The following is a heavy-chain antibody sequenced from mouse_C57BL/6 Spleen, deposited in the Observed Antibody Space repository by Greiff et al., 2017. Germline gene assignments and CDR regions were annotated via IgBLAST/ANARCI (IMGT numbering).Heavy chain of an antibody. CDR1: GYTFTDYY. Sequence: VQLQQSGPELVKPGASVKISCKASGYTFTDYYMNWVKQSHGKSLEWIGDINPNNGGTSYNQKFKGKATLTVDKSSSTAYMELRSLTSEDSAVYYCARRLYYGSSWYFDVWGTGTTVTVSS. V-gene: IGHV1-26*01. D-gene: IGHD1-1*01. CDR2: INPNNGGT. CDR3: ARRLYYGSSWYFDV. J-gene: IGHJ1*03.